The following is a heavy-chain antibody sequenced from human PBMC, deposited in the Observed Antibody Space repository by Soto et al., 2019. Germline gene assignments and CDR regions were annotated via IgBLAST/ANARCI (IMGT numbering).Heavy chain of an antibody. CDR1: GGSFSGYY. J-gene: IGHJ2*01. CDR2: INHSGST. Sequence: SETLSLTCAVYGGSFSGYYWSWIRQPPGKGLEWIGEINHSGSTNYNPSLKSRVTISVDTSKNQFSLKLSSVTAADTAVYYCARDSVKVRGRNWYFDLWGRGTLVTVSS. D-gene: IGHD3-10*01. CDR3: ARDSVKVRGRNWYFDL. V-gene: IGHV4-34*01.